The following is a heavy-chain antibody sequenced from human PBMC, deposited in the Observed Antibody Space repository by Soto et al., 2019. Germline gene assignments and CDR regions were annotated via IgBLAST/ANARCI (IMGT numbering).Heavy chain of an antibody. Sequence: QITLRESGPTLLKPTQTLTLTCTLSGVSLSVSEVGVGWIRQPPGKALEWLALIYWDDNKYNNPSRNTRLTITQHTSKNRVVLTMTNMDPVDTATYYCAPPYSANFYYFDFWVQGTLVAVST. J-gene: IGHJ4*02. CDR1: GVSLSVSEVG. D-gene: IGHD1-26*01. CDR3: APPYSANFYYFDF. CDR2: IYWDDNK. V-gene: IGHV2-5*02.